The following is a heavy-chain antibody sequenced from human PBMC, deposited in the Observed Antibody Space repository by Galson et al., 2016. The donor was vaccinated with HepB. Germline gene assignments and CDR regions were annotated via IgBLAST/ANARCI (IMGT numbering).Heavy chain of an antibody. D-gene: IGHD1-26*01. J-gene: IGHJ4*02. CDR3: AREQVSGSYSSALCAY. V-gene: IGHV3-21*06. CDR2: ISNSGSNI. CDR1: GFNFSRYS. Sequence: SLRLSCAASGFNFSRYSMNWVRQTPGKGLEWVSSISNSGSNIYYADSVKGRFTISRDNAKNSLYLQMSSLRAEDTAVYYCAREQVSGSYSSALCAYWGQGTLVTVSS.